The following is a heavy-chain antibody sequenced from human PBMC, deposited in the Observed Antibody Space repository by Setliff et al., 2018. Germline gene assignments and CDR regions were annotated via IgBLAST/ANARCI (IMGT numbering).Heavy chain of an antibody. CDR2: INPNSGAT. J-gene: IGHJ4*02. CDR3: ARTIVGGATRLDY. Sequence: ASVKVSCKASGYTFTGYYMHWVRQAPGQGLEWMGWINPNSGATNYAQKFQGRVTMTRDTSISTAYMELNRLRSDDTAVYYCARTIVGGATRLDYWGLGTLVTVSS. V-gene: IGHV1-2*02. CDR1: GYTFTGYY. D-gene: IGHD1-26*01.